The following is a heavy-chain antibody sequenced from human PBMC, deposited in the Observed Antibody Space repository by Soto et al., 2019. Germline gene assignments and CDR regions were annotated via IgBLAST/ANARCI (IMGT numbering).Heavy chain of an antibody. CDR2: ISSSSSYT. V-gene: IGHV3-11*06. CDR1: GFTFSDYY. J-gene: IGHJ5*02. Sequence: GGSLRLSCAASGFTFSDYYMSWIRQAPGKGLEWVSYISSSSSYTNYADSVKGRFTISRDNAKNSLYLQMNSLRAEDTAVYYCAARVTASSFDPWGQGTLVTVSS. CDR3: AARVTASSFDP. D-gene: IGHD2-21*02.